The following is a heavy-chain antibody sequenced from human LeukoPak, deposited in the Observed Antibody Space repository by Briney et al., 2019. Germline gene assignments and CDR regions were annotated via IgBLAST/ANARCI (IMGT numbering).Heavy chain of an antibody. V-gene: IGHV1-18*01. CDR1: GYIFTDYG. Sequence: ASVKVSFKASGYIFTDYGISWVRQAPGQGLEWMGWISAYNGNTNYAQKLQGRVTMTTDTSTSTAYMELRSLRSDDTAVCYCARTNGYYFDYWGQGTLVTVSS. CDR3: ARTNGYYFDY. D-gene: IGHD2-8*01. J-gene: IGHJ4*02. CDR2: ISAYNGNT.